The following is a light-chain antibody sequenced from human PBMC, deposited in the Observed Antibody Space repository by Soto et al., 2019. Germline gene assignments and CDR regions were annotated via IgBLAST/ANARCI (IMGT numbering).Light chain of an antibody. CDR1: QSISSNY. V-gene: IGKV3-20*01. CDR3: QQYGSSWT. Sequence: EIVLTQSPGTLSLSPGERATLSCRASQSISSNYSAWYQQKPGQAPRLLIYGASSRATGIPDRFSGSGSGRDFSLTISRLEPEDSAVYYCQQYGSSWTFGQGTRVEIK. J-gene: IGKJ1*01. CDR2: GAS.